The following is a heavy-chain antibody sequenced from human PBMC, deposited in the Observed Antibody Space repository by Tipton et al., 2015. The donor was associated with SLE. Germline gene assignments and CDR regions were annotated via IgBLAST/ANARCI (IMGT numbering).Heavy chain of an antibody. CDR3: ARVVAAAGTAFDI. D-gene: IGHD6-13*01. J-gene: IGHJ3*02. V-gene: IGHV4-34*01. CDR1: GGSFSGYY. Sequence: LRLSCAVYGGSFSGYYWSWLRQPPGKGLEWIGEINHSGSTNYNPSLKSRVTISVDTSKNQFSLKLSSVTAADTAVYYCARVVAAAGTAFDIWGQGTMVTVSS. CDR2: INHSGST.